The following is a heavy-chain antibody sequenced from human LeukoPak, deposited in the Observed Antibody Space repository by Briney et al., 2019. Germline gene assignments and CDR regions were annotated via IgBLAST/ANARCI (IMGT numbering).Heavy chain of an antibody. CDR3: ARAPQYSSSSGVYYYYYMDV. CDR2: IYYSGST. J-gene: IGHJ6*03. V-gene: IGHV4-39*07. D-gene: IGHD6-6*01. CDR1: GGSISSSSYY. Sequence: SETLSLTCTVSGGSISSSSYYWGWIRQPPGKGLEWIGSIYYSGSTSYNPSLKSRLTISVDTSKNQFSLKVNSVTAADTAVYYCARAPQYSSSSGVYYYYYMDVWGKGTTVTVSS.